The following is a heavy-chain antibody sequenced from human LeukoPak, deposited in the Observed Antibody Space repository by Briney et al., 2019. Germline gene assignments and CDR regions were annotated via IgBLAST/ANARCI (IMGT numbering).Heavy chain of an antibody. V-gene: IGHV4-34*01. CDR1: GGSFSGYY. D-gene: IGHD3-9*01. CDR3: AREIRYFDWLFQRHDAFDI. Sequence: TSETLSLTCAVYGGSFSGYYWSWIRQPPGKGLEWIGEINHSGSTNYNPSLKSRVTISVDTSKNQFSLKLSSVTAADTAVYYCAREIRYFDWLFQRHDAFDIRGQGTMVTVSS. CDR2: INHSGST. J-gene: IGHJ3*02.